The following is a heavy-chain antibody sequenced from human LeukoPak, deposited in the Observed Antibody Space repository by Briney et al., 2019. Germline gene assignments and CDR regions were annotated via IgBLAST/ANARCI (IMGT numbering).Heavy chain of an antibody. Sequence: SQTLSLTFAISGDSVSSSSAAWNWIRQSPSRGLEWLGRTYFRSDWFNDYAVSVKSRITVNPDTSKNQFSLHLSSVTPEDTAAYYCARESGIATTGRWFDPWGQGTLVTVSS. D-gene: IGHD6-13*01. V-gene: IGHV6-1*01. CDR2: TYFRSDWFN. CDR1: GDSVSSSSAA. CDR3: ARESGIATTGRWFDP. J-gene: IGHJ5*02.